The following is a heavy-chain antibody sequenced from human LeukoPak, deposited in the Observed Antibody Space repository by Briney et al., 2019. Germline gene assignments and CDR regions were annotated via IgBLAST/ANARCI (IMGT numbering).Heavy chain of an antibody. V-gene: IGHV3-30-3*01. J-gene: IGHJ4*02. CDR1: GFTFSTHA. Sequence: PGGSLRLSCAASGFTFSTHAIHWVRQAPGKGLEWVAVMSYDGNNKYYADSVKGRFTISRDNSKNTLYLQMNSLRAEDTAVYYCARADSYVVVPAAPLDYWGQGTLVTVSS. CDR2: MSYDGNNK. D-gene: IGHD2-2*01. CDR3: ARADSYVVVPAAPLDY.